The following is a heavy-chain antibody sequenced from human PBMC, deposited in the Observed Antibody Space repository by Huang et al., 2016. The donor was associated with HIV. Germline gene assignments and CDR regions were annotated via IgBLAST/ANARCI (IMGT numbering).Heavy chain of an antibody. CDR3: TRLTMIGDGDY. J-gene: IGHJ4*02. Sequence: EVQLVESGGGLVQPGGSLKLSCAASGFTFSGSAMHWVRQASGKGLECVGGIRSKANSYATAYAASVKGRFTISRDDSKNTAYLQMNSLKTEDTAVYYCTRLTMIGDGDYWGQGTLVTVSS. CDR1: GFTFSGSA. V-gene: IGHV3-73*01. CDR2: IRSKANSYAT. D-gene: IGHD3-22*01.